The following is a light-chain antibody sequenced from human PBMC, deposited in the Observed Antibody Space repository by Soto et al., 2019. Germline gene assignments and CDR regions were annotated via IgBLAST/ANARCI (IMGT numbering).Light chain of an antibody. V-gene: IGLV4-69*01. Sequence: QLVLTQPPSASASLGASVKLTCTLSRGHNSYAIALHQQQPEKGPRYLMKLNSDGSHSKGDGIPDRFSGSSSGAERYLTISRLQSEDEADYYCQTWSTDIRVFGGGTKLTVL. CDR2: LNSDGSH. CDR3: QTWSTDIRV. CDR1: RGHNSYA. J-gene: IGLJ3*02.